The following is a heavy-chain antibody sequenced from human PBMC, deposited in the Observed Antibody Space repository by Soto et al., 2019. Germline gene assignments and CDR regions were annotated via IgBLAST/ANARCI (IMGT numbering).Heavy chain of an antibody. D-gene: IGHD5-18*01. Sequence: SVKVSWKASGGTFSSYAISWVRQAPGQGLEWMGGIIPILDTTNYAQKFQGRVTIVADESTNTAYMELTSLRSEDTAVYYCSRGDTATFSFDHWGQGSLVTVSS. CDR3: SRGDTATFSFDH. CDR1: GGTFSSYA. CDR2: IIPILDTT. J-gene: IGHJ4*02. V-gene: IGHV1-69*13.